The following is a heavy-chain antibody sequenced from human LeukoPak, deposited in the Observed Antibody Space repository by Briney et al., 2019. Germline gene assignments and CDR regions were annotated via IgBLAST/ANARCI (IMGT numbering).Heavy chain of an antibody. CDR1: GFTFSSYA. J-gene: IGHJ4*02. V-gene: IGHV3-30*04. Sequence: GGSLRLSCAASGFTFSSYAMHWVRQAAGKGLEGVAVISYDGSNKYYADSVKGRFTISRDNSKNTLYLQMNSLRAEDTAVYYCARDYELWLYYFDYWGQGTLVTVSS. CDR2: ISYDGSNK. CDR3: ARDYELWLYYFDY. D-gene: IGHD5-18*01.